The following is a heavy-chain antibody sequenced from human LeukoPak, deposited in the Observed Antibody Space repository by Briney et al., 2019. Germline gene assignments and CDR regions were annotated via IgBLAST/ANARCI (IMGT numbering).Heavy chain of an antibody. CDR2: ISSSSSTI. CDR1: GFTFSSHS. V-gene: IGHV3-48*01. D-gene: IGHD2-15*01. CDR3: ARGERVAARGDAFDI. J-gene: IGHJ3*02. Sequence: GGSLRLSCAASGFTFSSHSMNWVRQAPGKGLEWVSYISSSSSTIYYADSVKGRFTISRDNSKNTLYLQMNSLRAEDTAVYYCARGERVAARGDAFDIWGQGTMVTVSS.